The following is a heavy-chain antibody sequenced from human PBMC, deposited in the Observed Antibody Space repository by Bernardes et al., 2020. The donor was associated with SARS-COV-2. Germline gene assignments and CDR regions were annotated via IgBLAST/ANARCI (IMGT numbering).Heavy chain of an antibody. J-gene: IGHJ3*02. D-gene: IGHD3-10*01. CDR2: IYSGNNI. Sequence: GGSLRLSCAASGFTVSSNYMTWVRQTPGKGLEWVAVIYSGNNIYYADSVKGRFTISRDNSKNMLYLQMNSLRAEDTAVYYCAREFPEGDPGAFDIWGQGTMVTVSS. V-gene: IGHV3-66*01. CDR3: AREFPEGDPGAFDI. CDR1: GFTVSSNY.